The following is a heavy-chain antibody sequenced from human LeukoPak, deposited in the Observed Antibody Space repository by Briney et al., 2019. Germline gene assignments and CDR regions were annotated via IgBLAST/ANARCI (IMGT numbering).Heavy chain of an antibody. V-gene: IGHV1-46*03. CDR3: ARDFGYCSSTSCYRDHYYYMDV. CDR2: INPSGGST. Sequence: ASVKVSCKASGYTFTSYYMHWVRQAPGQGLEWMGIINPSGGSTSYAQKFQGRVTMTRDTSTSTVYMELSSLRSEDTAVYYCARDFGYCSSTSCYRDHYYYMDVWGKGTTVTVSS. CDR1: GYTFTSYY. D-gene: IGHD2-2*03. J-gene: IGHJ6*03.